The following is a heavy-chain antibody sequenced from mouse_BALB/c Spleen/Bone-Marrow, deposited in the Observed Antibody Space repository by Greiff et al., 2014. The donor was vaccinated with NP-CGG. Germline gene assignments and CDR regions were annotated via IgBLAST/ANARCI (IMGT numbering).Heavy chain of an antibody. D-gene: IGHD2-3*01. Sequence: EVKLVESGGGLVQPGGSLKLSCAASRFDFSRYWMTWVRQAPGKGLEWIGEINPESSTINYTPSLEDKFIISRDNAKNTLYLQMSKVRSEDTALYYCAGNGYYGWIAYWGQGTLVTVSA. CDR2: INPESSTI. CDR1: RFDFSRYW. V-gene: IGHV4-1*02. J-gene: IGHJ3*01. CDR3: AGNGYYGWIAY.